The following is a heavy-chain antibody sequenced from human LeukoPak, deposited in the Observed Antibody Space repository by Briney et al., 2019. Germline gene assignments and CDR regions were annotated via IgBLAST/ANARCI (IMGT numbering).Heavy chain of an antibody. CDR3: AREEALGSGSFDY. CDR2: INHSGST. D-gene: IGHD1-26*01. V-gene: IGHV4-34*01. J-gene: IGHJ4*02. CDR1: GGSLSGYY. Sequence: SETLSLTCGVYGGSLSGYYWSWIRQPPEKGLEWIGEINHSGSTNYNPSLKSRVTISADTSKNQFSLKLGSVTAADTAVYYCAREEALGSGSFDYWGQGTLVTVSS.